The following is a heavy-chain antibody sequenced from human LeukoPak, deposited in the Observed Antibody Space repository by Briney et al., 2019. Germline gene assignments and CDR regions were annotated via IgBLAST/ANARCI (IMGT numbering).Heavy chain of an antibody. CDR1: GGSFRNYA. V-gene: IGHV1-69*13. Sequence: SVKVSCKASGGSFRNYAISWVRQAPGHGLEWMGEIIPIFGTANYAQKFQGRVTITADESTSTAYMELSSLRSEDTAVYYCARVDTAMVIPPDYYYYGMDVWGQGTTVTVSS. J-gene: IGHJ6*02. D-gene: IGHD5-18*01. CDR2: IIPIFGTA. CDR3: ARVDTAMVIPPDYYYYGMDV.